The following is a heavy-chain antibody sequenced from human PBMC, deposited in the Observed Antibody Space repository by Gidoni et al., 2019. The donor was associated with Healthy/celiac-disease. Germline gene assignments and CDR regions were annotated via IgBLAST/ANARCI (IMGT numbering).Heavy chain of an antibody. CDR2: ISAYNGNT. CDR3: ARDPPYSGYEYYYDSSGYYRPVWEY. J-gene: IGHJ4*02. V-gene: IGHV1-18*01. D-gene: IGHD3-22*01. Sequence: QAQLVQSGAEVTKPGASVKVPCTASGYTFPSYGISWVRQDPGQGLEWMGWISAYNGNTNYAQKLQGRVTVTTDTSTSTAYVERRSLRSDDTAVYYCARDPPYSGYEYYYDSSGYYRPVWEYWGQGTLVTVSS. CDR1: GYTFPSYG.